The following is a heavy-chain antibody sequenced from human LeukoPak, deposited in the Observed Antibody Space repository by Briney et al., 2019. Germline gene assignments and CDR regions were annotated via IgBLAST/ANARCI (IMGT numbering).Heavy chain of an antibody. Sequence: GGSLRLSCAASGFTFSIYWMHCVRQTPGKGLVWVSSIRNDGTTTNYADSVKGRFTISRDNAKNTLYLQMNSLRAEDTAVYYCVRLYKIEGADLWGRGTLVTVSS. CDR3: VRLYKIEGADL. CDR1: GFTFSIYW. J-gene: IGHJ2*01. V-gene: IGHV3-74*01. D-gene: IGHD1-14*01. CDR2: IRNDGTTT.